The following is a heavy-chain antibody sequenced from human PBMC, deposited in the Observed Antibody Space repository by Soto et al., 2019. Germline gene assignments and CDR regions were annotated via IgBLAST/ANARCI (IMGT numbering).Heavy chain of an antibody. Sequence: QVQLVQSGAEVREPGASVTVSCRASGDRFTDYYMHWVRQAPGQGLEWMGWINPNSCVTKYAEKFQGWVTMTRDTSIRIVYMQLSRLRFDDTATYYCARESGGATATLDYYDFYMDVWGTGTTVTVSS. CDR2: INPNSCVT. D-gene: IGHD5-12*01. CDR3: ARESGGATATLDYYDFYMDV. J-gene: IGHJ6*03. V-gene: IGHV1-2*04. CDR1: GDRFTDYY.